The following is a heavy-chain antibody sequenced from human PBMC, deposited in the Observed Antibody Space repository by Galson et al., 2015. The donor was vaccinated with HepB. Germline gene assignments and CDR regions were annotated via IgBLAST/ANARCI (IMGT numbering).Heavy chain of an antibody. CDR3: VRVKDGGSFDS. CDR2: SRNKVKSYTT. J-gene: IGHJ5*01. CDR1: GFTSSDYY. D-gene: IGHD3-16*01. V-gene: IGHV3-72*01. Sequence: SLRLSCAVSGFTSSDYYMDWVRQAPGKGLQWIGRSRNKVKSYTTDFASSVKGRFSISRDDSENSLNLQMNSLKIEDTAVYYCVRVKDGGSFDSWGQGTLVIVSS.